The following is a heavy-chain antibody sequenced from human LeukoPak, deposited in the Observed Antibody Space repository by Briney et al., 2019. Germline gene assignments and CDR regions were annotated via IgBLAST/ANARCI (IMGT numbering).Heavy chain of an antibody. CDR3: ARVDTAMVNGGGPDQRRKYYFDY. CDR1: GGSISSSSYY. D-gene: IGHD5-18*01. Sequence: PSETLSLTCTVSGGSISSSSYYWGWIRQPPGKGLEWIGSIYHSGSTYYNPSLKSRVAISVDTSKNQFSLKLSSVTAADTAVYYCARVDTAMVNGGGPDQRRKYYFDYWGQGTLVTVSS. V-gene: IGHV4-39*07. CDR2: IYHSGST. J-gene: IGHJ4*02.